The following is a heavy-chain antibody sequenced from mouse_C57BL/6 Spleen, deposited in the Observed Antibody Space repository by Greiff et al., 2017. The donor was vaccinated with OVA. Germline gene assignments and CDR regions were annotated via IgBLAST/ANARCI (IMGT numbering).Heavy chain of an antibody. D-gene: IGHD2-2*01. V-gene: IGHV1-82*01. Sequence: VKLQESGPELVKPGASVKISCKASGYAFSSSWMNWVKQRPGKGLEWIGRIYPGDGDTNYNGKFKGKATLTADKSSSTAYMQLSSLTSEDSAVYFCARRPMVTTTGFDYWGQGTTLTVSA. CDR2: IYPGDGDT. J-gene: IGHJ2*01. CDR3: ARRPMVTTTGFDY. CDR1: GYAFSSSW.